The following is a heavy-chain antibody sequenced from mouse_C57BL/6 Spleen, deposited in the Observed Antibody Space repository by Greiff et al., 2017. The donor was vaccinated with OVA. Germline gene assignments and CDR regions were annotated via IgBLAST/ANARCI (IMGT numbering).Heavy chain of an antibody. CDR1: GFTFSSYA. CDR3: ARDGEFITTVVAPRYYAMDY. Sequence: EVQRVESGGGLVKPGGSLKLSCAASGFTFSSYAMSWVRQTPEKRLEWVATISDGGSYTYYPDNVKGRFTISRDNAKNNLYLQMSHLKSEDTAMYYCARDGEFITTVVAPRYYAMDYWGQGTSVTVSS. V-gene: IGHV5-4*01. D-gene: IGHD1-1*01. J-gene: IGHJ4*01. CDR2: ISDGGSYT.